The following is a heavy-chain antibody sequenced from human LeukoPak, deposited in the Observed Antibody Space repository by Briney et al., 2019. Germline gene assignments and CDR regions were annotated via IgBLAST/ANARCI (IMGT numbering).Heavy chain of an antibody. CDR2: IRYDGSNT. D-gene: IGHD6-6*01. J-gene: IGHJ4*02. CDR3: AKDPYASSSRGIDY. V-gene: IGHV3-30*02. Sequence: PGGSLRLSCAASGFTFSSYGMHWVRQAPGKGLEWVAFIRYDGSNTYYADSVKGRFTISRDNSKNTLYLQMNSLRAEDTAVYFCAKDPYASSSRGIDYWGQGTLVTVSS. CDR1: GFTFSSYG.